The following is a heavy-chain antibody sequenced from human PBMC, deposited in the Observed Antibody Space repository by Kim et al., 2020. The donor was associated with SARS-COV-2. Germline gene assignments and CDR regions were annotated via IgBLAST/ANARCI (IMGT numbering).Heavy chain of an antibody. CDR2: ISSSSSTI. V-gene: IGHV3-48*02. CDR3: ARVPRRMRYCSSTSCYTRNAFDI. D-gene: IGHD2-2*02. J-gene: IGHJ3*02. CDR1: GFTFSSYS. Sequence: GGSLRLSCAASGFTFSSYSMNWVRQAPGKGLEWVSYISSSSSTIYYADSVKGRFTISRDNAKNSLYLQMNSLRDEDTAVYYCARVPRRMRYCSSTSCYTRNAFDIWGQGTMVTVSS.